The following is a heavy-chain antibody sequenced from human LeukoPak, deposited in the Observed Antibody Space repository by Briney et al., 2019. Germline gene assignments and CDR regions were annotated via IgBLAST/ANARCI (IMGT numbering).Heavy chain of an antibody. CDR2: IKSKNVGGTT. V-gene: IGHV3-15*01. J-gene: IGHJ5*02. CDR3: TSHAAFDP. CDR1: GFTFNNAW. Sequence: SGGSLRLSCAASGFTFNNAWMNWVRQAPGKGLEWVGRIKSKNVGGTTDYAAPVKGRFTISRDDSKNTVYLQMNSLKIEDTAVCYCTSHAAFDPWGQGTLVTVSS.